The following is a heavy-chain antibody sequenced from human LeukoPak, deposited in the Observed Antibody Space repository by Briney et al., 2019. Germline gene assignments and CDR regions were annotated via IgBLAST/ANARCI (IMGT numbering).Heavy chain of an antibody. CDR3: ARDINGYYSDSHGYCPTDL. Sequence: GASVKVSCKASGYIFTSYAISWVRQAPGQGLEWMGRISAYNDNTNYPHSLQGRVTMTTDTATTTAYMELSSLRSDDTAVYYCARDINGYYSDSHGYCPTDLWGQGTLVTVSS. V-gene: IGHV1-18*01. CDR1: GYIFTSYA. CDR2: ISAYNDNT. J-gene: IGHJ5*02. D-gene: IGHD3-22*01.